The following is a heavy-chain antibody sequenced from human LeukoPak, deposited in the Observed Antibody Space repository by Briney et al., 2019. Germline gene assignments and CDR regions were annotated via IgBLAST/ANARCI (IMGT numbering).Heavy chain of an antibody. CDR3: ARDLGVTDYYFDY. D-gene: IGHD2-21*02. Sequence: ASVKVSCKASGYTFTSYGNSWVRQAPGQGLEWMGWISAYNGNTNYAQKLQGRVTMTTDTSTSTAYIEPRSLRSDDTAVYYCARDLGVTDYYFDYWGQGTLVTVSS. CDR1: GYTFTSYG. CDR2: ISAYNGNT. J-gene: IGHJ4*02. V-gene: IGHV1-18*01.